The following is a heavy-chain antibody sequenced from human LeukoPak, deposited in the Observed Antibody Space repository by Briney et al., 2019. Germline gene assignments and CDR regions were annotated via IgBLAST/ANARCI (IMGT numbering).Heavy chain of an antibody. CDR1: GFTFSTYG. V-gene: IGHV3-30*19. J-gene: IGHJ5*02. CDR2: IAYDGNNK. CDR3: ARAAAETGAFRDNWFDP. Sequence: GGSLRLSCAASGFTFSTYGMHWVRQAPGKGLEWVAVIAYDGNNKIYADSVKGRFTISRDNSKNTLYLQMNSLRAEDTAVYYCARAAAETGAFRDNWFDPWGQGTLVTVSS. D-gene: IGHD6-19*01.